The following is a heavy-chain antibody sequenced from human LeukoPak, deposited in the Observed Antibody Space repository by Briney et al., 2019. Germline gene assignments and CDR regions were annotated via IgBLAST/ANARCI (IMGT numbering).Heavy chain of an antibody. CDR2: IIPIFGTA. Sequence: SVKVSCKASGGTFSSYAISWVRQAPGQGLEWMGGIIPIFGTANYAQKFQGRVTITADESTSTAYMELSSLRSEDTAVYCCARFQYGSGSRNDYWGQGTLVTVSS. CDR3: ARFQYGSGSRNDY. CDR1: GGTFSSYA. V-gene: IGHV1-69*13. D-gene: IGHD3-10*01. J-gene: IGHJ4*02.